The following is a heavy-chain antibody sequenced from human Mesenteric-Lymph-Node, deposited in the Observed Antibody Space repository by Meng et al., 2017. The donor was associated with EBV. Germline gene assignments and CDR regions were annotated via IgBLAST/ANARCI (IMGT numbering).Heavy chain of an antibody. Sequence: QVQLHQSGPGLVKPWQTLPPSCVISGDSVSSSSAAWTWIRQSPSRGLEWLGRTYYRSKWYNDYAVFVKSRITINPDTSKNQFSLQLNSVTPEDTAVYYCARGATSVFDLWGRGTLVTVPA. V-gene: IGHV6-1*01. J-gene: IGHJ2*01. CDR2: TYYRSKWYN. CDR3: ARGATSVFDL. CDR1: GDSVSSSSAA.